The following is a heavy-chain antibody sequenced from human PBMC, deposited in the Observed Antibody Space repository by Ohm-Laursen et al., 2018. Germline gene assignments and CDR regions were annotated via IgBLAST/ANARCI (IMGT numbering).Heavy chain of an antibody. CDR1: GYTFTSYS. V-gene: IGHV1-18*01. CDR2: INPYNGNT. J-gene: IGHJ2*01. D-gene: IGHD3-22*01. CDR3: ARDRSTMIVVAWYFDL. Sequence: ASVKVSCKASGYTFTSYSITWVRQAPGQGLEWMGWINPYNGNTNYAQKLQGRVTMTTDTSTSTAYMELTSLRSDDTAVYYCARDRSTMIVVAWYFDLWGRGTLVTVSS.